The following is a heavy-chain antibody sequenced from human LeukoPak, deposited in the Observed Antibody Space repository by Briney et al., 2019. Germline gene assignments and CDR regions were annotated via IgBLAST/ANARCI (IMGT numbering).Heavy chain of an antibody. CDR1: GGSISSYY. CDR3: ARAERLGYSGYDWSPDAFDS. V-gene: IGHV4-59*01. D-gene: IGHD5-12*01. Sequence: SETLSLTCTVSGGSISSYYWSWIRQPPGKGLEWIGYIYYSGSTNYNPSLKSRVTISVDTSKNQFSLKLSSVTAADTAVYYCARAERLGYSGYDWSPDAFDSWGQGTMVTVSS. J-gene: IGHJ3*02. CDR2: IYYSGST.